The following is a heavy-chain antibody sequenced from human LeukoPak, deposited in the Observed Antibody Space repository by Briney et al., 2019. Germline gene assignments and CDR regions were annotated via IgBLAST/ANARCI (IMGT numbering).Heavy chain of an antibody. D-gene: IGHD6-13*01. J-gene: IGHJ4*02. CDR1: GFTFSSYY. V-gene: IGHV3-11*06. CDR2: ISSSSSYT. CDR3: RTVLSSNRYNLIDY. Sequence: GGSLRLSCAASGFTFSSYYMSWIRQAPGKGLEWVSYISSSSSYTNYADSVKGRFTISRDNAKNSLYLQMNSLRAEETAAYYFRTVLSSNRYNLIDYWGQGNLVTVSS.